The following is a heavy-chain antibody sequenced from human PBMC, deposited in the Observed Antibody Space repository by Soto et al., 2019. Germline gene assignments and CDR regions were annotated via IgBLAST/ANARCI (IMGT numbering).Heavy chain of an antibody. D-gene: IGHD6-6*01. CDR3: ARYQGGEQLVNWFDP. CDR2: IIPIFGTA. CDR1: GGTFSSYA. J-gene: IGHJ5*02. Sequence: QVQLVQSGAEVKKPGSSVKVSCKASGGTFSSYAISWVRQAPGQGLEWMGGIIPIFGTANYAQKFQGRVTIXXDXSXXTAYMELSSLRSEDTAVYYCARYQGGEQLVNWFDPWGQGTLVTVSS. V-gene: IGHV1-69*12.